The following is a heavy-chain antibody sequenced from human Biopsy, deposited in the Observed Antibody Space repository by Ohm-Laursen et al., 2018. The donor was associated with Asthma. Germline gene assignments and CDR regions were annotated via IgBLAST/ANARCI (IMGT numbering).Heavy chain of an antibody. D-gene: IGHD1-26*01. Sequence: SLRLSCTAAEFTFSNYGMHWVRQAPGKGLDWVAVISFDGSNKNYTDSVKGRFTISRDNSRNTLHLQMNSLRAEDTAVYYCAKDVFPGWELRRGPDYWGQGTLVTVSS. V-gene: IGHV3-30*18. CDR3: AKDVFPGWELRRGPDY. CDR1: EFTFSNYG. J-gene: IGHJ4*02. CDR2: ISFDGSNK.